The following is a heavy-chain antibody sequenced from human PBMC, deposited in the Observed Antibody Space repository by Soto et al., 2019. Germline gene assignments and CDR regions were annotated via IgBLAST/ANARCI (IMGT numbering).Heavy chain of an antibody. CDR1: GYTFTGYY. CDR2: INPNSGGT. CDR3: AADRLPTDRYKWVDP. V-gene: IGHV1-2*04. J-gene: IGHJ5*02. D-gene: IGHD1-20*01. Sequence: GASVKVSCKASGYTFTGYYMHWVRQAPGQGLEWMGWINPNSGGTNYAQKFQGWVTMTRDTSISTAYMELSSLRSEDTAVYYCAADRLPTDRYKWVDPWGLGTLVTVSS.